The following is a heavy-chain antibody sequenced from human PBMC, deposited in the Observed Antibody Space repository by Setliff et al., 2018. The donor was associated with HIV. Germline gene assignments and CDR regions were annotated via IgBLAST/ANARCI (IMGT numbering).Heavy chain of an antibody. CDR1: GGSMSNYY. D-gene: IGHD3-22*01. J-gene: IGHJ3*01. CDR2: IQYSDSS. CDR3: ARSGYTSGFYWVFGAFGV. V-gene: IGHV4-59*01. Sequence: SETLSLTCTVSGGSMSNYYWSWIRQPQGKRLEWIASIQYSDSSHYNPSLQSRVTISVDTSTKQFSLYLSSVNETDTAVYYCARSGYTSGFYWVFGAFGVWGQGKLVTVSS.